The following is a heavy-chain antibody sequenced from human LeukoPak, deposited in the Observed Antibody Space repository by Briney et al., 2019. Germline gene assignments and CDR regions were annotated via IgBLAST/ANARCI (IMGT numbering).Heavy chain of an antibody. CDR2: ISTYNGNT. CDR3: ARASSGSYYYYYGMVV. CDR1: SYTFTSYD. J-gene: IGHJ6*04. V-gene: IGHV1-18*01. D-gene: IGHD3-22*01. Sequence: ASVRVSCKASSYTFTSYDISWVRRAPGQGLEWMGWISTYNGNTNYAQKLQGRVTMTTDTSTSTAYMELRSLRSDDTAVYYCARASSGSYYYYYGMVVRGEGTTVSVSS.